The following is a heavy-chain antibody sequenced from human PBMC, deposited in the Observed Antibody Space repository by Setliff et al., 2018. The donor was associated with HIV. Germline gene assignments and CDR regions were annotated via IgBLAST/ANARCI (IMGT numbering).Heavy chain of an antibody. D-gene: IGHD3-3*01. CDR3: ARDATYYNFWSGSYDAFDV. J-gene: IGHJ3*01. Sequence: GSLRLSCAASGFTFSNYAMTWVRQAPGKGLEWVSGISGSGDTTNYADSVKGRFTISRDNSKNTLYLQMNSLRAEDTAVYFCARDATYYNFWSGSYDAFDVWGPGTMVTVSS. V-gene: IGHV3-23*01. CDR2: ISGSGDTT. CDR1: GFTFSNYA.